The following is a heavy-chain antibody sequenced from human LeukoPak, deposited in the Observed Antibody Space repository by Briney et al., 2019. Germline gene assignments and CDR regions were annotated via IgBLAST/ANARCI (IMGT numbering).Heavy chain of an antibody. Sequence: SETLSLTCVVSGGSVRGYYWGWLRQPPGGGLERIGYVYYSGSTNYNPSFKSRITISVDTSRKQFSLQLSSVTAADTAVYYCARIHRYCSGGACYVLDNWGQGTVVAVSS. V-gene: IGHV4-59*02. CDR2: VYYSGST. CDR1: GGSVRGYY. J-gene: IGHJ4*02. CDR3: ARIHRYCSGGACYVLDN. D-gene: IGHD2-15*01.